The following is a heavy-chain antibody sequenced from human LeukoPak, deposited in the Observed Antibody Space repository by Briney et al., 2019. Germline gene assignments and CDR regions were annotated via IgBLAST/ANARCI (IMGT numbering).Heavy chain of an antibody. V-gene: IGHV3-74*01. CDR1: GNYW. CDR3: VSFYETY. Sequence: GGSLRLSCAASGNYWMHWIRQVPGKGLVWVSHINSDGSWTSYADSVKGRFTISKDNAKNTVYLQMNSLRAEDTAVYYCVSFYETYWGRGTLVTVSS. J-gene: IGHJ4*02. D-gene: IGHD2/OR15-2a*01. CDR2: INSDGSWT.